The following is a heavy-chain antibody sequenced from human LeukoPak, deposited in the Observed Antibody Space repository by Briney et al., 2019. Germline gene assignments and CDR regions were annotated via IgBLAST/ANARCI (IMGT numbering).Heavy chain of an antibody. J-gene: IGHJ4*02. V-gene: IGHV1-24*01. CDR1: GYTLTELS. CDR3: ATAGVAVPAAMGLRYFDY. D-gene: IGHD2-2*01. CDR2: FDPEDGET. Sequence: ASVKVSCKVSGYTLTELSIKWVRQAPGKGLEWMGGFDPEDGETIYAQKFQGRVTMTEDTSTDTAYMELSSLRFEDTAVYYCATAGVAVPAAMGLRYFDYWGQGTLVTVSS.